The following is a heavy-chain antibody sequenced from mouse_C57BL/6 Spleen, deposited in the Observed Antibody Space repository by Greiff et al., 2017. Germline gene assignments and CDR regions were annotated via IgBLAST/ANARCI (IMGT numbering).Heavy chain of an antibody. J-gene: IGHJ4*01. CDR1: GFTFSSYT. D-gene: IGHD2-4*01. V-gene: IGHV5-9*01. CDR3: AMYDYDGYAMDY. Sequence: EVMLVESGGGLVKPGGSLKLSCAASGFTFSSYTMAWVRQTPGKRLEWVATISGGGGNTYYPESVKGRFTISRDNAKNTLYLQMSSLRSEDTALYYCAMYDYDGYAMDYWGQGTSVTVSS. CDR2: ISGGGGNT.